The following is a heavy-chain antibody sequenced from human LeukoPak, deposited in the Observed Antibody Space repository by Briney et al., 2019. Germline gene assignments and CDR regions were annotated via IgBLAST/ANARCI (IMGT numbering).Heavy chain of an antibody. V-gene: IGHV4-39*01. CDR2: ISYSGST. J-gene: IGHJ4*02. CDR3: ASALGYCSGGSCEYFFDD. D-gene: IGHD2-15*01. Sequence: SETLSLTCTVSGGSISSSSYYWGWIRQPPGKGLEWIGSISYSGSTYYNSSLKSRVTMSADTSKNQFSLKLSSVTAADTAVYFCASALGYCSGGSCEYFFDDGGQGTLVTVSS. CDR1: GGSISSSSYY.